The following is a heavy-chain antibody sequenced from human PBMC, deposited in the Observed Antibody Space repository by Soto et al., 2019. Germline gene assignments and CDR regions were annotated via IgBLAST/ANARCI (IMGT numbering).Heavy chain of an antibody. CDR3: ARLVVVAPVDNV. CDR1: GGSASYNSYY. CDR2: IFYTGTT. J-gene: IGHJ4*02. V-gene: IGHV4-39*01. Sequence: SETLSHTCSVSGGSASYNSYYWGWIRQPPGKGLEWVGGIFYTGTTYYNPSLKDRLSISVDTSKNSFSLNLTSVTAADTAVYFCARLVVVAPVDNVWGQGALVTVSS. D-gene: IGHD2-21*01.